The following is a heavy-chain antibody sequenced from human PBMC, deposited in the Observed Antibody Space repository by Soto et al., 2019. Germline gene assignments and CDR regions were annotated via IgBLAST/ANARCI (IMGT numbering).Heavy chain of an antibody. CDR3: AKQIRFLEYTGFDY. CDR2: ISWNSGSI. J-gene: IGHJ4*02. CDR1: GFTFDDYA. Sequence: HPGGSLRLSCAASGFTFDDYAMHWVRQAPGKGLEWVSGISWNSGSIGYADSVKGRFTISRDNAKNSLYLQMNSLRAEDTALYYCAKQIRFLEYTGFDYWGQGTLVTVSS. D-gene: IGHD3-3*01. V-gene: IGHV3-9*01.